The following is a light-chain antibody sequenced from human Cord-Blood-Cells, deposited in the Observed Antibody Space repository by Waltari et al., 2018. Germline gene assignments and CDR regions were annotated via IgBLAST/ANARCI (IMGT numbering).Light chain of an antibody. Sequence: DIQMTQSPSSLSASVGDRVTITCRASQSISSYLNWYQQKPGKAPKLLIYAASSLQSGVPSRFSGSGSGTEFTLTINSLQPEDVATYYCQQSYSTPWTFGQGTKVEIK. CDR2: AAS. V-gene: IGKV1-39*01. J-gene: IGKJ1*01. CDR1: QSISSY. CDR3: QQSYSTPWT.